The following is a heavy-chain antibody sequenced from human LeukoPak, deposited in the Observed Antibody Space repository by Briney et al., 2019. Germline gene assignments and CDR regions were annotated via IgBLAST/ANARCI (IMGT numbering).Heavy chain of an antibody. CDR1: GLTFSSYS. CDR2: ISRDSRTI. J-gene: IGHJ4*02. V-gene: IGHV3-21*01. D-gene: IGHD3-16*01. Sequence: GGSLRLSCAASGLTFSSYSVNWVRQAPGKGLEWVSIISRDSRTIIYTDSVKGRFAISRDNAKNSLYPQMDSLRAEDTAVYFCAASPPGGPIDYWGQGALVSVSS. CDR3: AASPPGGPIDY.